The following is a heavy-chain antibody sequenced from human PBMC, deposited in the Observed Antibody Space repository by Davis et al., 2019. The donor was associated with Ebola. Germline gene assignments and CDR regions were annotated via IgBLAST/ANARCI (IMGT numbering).Heavy chain of an antibody. Sequence: PGGSLRLSCAASGFTFSSYAMHWVRQAPGKGLEWVAVISYDGSNKYYADSVKGRFTISRDNSKNTLYLQMNSLRAEDTAVYYCAKAEDSSGYYTADYGGQGTLVTVSS. CDR1: GFTFSSYA. J-gene: IGHJ4*02. D-gene: IGHD3-22*01. V-gene: IGHV3-30-3*01. CDR2: ISYDGSNK. CDR3: AKAEDSSGYYTADY.